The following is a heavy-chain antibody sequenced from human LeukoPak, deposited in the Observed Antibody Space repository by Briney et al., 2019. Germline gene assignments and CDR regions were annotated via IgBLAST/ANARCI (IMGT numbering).Heavy chain of an antibody. CDR3: ARDYYDSSGIYSPVPSY. CDR2: IWYDGSNK. J-gene: IGHJ4*02. Sequence: GRSLRLSCAASGFTFSSYGMHWVRQAPGKGLEWVVVIWYDGSNKYYADSVKGRFTISRDNSKNTLYLQMNSLRAEDTAVYYCARDYYDSSGIYSPVPSYWGQGTLVTVSS. V-gene: IGHV3-33*01. D-gene: IGHD3-22*01. CDR1: GFTFSSYG.